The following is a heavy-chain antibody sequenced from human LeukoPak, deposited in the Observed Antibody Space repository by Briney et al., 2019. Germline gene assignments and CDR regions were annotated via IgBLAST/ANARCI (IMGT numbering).Heavy chain of an antibody. CDR2: ISAYNGDT. CDR1: GFTFTSHG. Sequence: ASVKVSCKASGFTFTSHGFTWVRQAPGQGLEWMGWISAYNGDTHSAERFQGRVTLTTDTSTSTAYMELRSLRSDDTAVYYCARVGYYYDSSGYSFYFDYWGQGTLVTVSS. D-gene: IGHD3-22*01. CDR3: ARVGYYYDSSGYSFYFDY. V-gene: IGHV1-18*01. J-gene: IGHJ4*02.